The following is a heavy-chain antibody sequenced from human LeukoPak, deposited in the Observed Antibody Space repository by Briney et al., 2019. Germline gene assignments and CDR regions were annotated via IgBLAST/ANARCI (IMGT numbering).Heavy chain of an antibody. V-gene: IGHV3-23*01. Sequence: PGGSLRLSCAASGFTFNSYPMSWVRQAPWERLQWVSGISDSGGNTYYADSVRGRFTISRDNSKNTLYLQMNSLRAEDTAVYYCARHRSSWLIDYWGRGTLVTASS. CDR1: GFTFNSYP. CDR2: ISDSGGNT. CDR3: ARHRSSWLIDY. D-gene: IGHD6-6*01. J-gene: IGHJ4*02.